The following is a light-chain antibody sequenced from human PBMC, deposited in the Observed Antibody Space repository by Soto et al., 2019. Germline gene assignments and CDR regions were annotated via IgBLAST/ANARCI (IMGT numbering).Light chain of an antibody. CDR2: GAS. V-gene: IGKV3-20*01. Sequence: LTQSPGTLSLSPGERATVSCRASQSVSSSYLAWYQQKPGQAPRFLIYGASSRATGIPDRFSCSGSGTDFTLTISSLEPEDFAVYYCQQYGSSRRTFGGGTKV. CDR3: QQYGSSRRT. CDR1: QSVSSSY. J-gene: IGKJ4*01.